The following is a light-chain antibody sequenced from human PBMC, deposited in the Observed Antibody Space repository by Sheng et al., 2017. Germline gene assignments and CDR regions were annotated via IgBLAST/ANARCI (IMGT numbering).Light chain of an antibody. CDR3: QSYDTRLRGSVV. CDR1: DSNLGAGYD. CDR2: GND. Sequence: QAVLTQPPSVSGAPGQRVIISCTGSDSNLGAGYDVHWYQQLPGRAPKVLISGNDHRPSGVPDRFSGSKSDTSASLAISGLQAEDEADYYCQSYDTRLRGSVVFGGGTKLTVL. J-gene: IGLJ2*01. V-gene: IGLV1-40*01.